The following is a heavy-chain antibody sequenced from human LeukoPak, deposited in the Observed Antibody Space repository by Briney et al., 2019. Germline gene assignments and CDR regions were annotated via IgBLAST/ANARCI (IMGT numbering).Heavy chain of an antibody. Sequence: GGSLRLSCAASEFTFSTHGMHWVRQAPGKGLEWVAVISDDGSNEHYADSVKGRFTVSRDNSKNTLYLQMNSLRPEDTAMYYCAKNDPDSSEDWGQGTLVTVSS. J-gene: IGHJ4*02. D-gene: IGHD3-22*01. V-gene: IGHV3-30*18. CDR2: ISDDGSNE. CDR1: EFTFSTHG. CDR3: AKNDPDSSED.